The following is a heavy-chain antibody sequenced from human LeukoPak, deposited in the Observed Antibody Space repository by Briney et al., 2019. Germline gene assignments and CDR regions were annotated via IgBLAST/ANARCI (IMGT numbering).Heavy chain of an antibody. Sequence: PGGSLRLSCAASGFTVSSNYINWVRQAPGKGLEWVSYISSSGSNIYYADSVKGRFTIYRDNAKNSLYLQMNSLRAEDTAVYYCARDEEILIDYWGQGTLVTVSS. CDR3: ARDEEILIDY. D-gene: IGHD1-26*01. CDR1: GFTVSSNY. V-gene: IGHV3-11*04. CDR2: ISSSGSNI. J-gene: IGHJ4*02.